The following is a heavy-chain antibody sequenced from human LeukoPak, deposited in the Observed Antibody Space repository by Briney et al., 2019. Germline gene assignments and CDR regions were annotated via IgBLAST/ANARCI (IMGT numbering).Heavy chain of an antibody. Sequence: PGGSLRLSCAASGFTFSSYAMHWVRQAPGKGLEWVAVISYDGSNKYYADSVKGRFTISRDNSKNTLYLQMNSLRAEDTAVYYCASPLYSSSFVPEYWGQGTLVTVSS. CDR1: GFTFSSYA. CDR3: ASPLYSSSFVPEY. D-gene: IGHD6-13*01. CDR2: ISYDGSNK. V-gene: IGHV3-30-3*01. J-gene: IGHJ4*02.